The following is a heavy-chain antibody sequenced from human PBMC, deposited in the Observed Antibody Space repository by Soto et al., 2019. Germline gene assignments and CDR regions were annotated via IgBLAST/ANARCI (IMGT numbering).Heavy chain of an antibody. Sequence: GGSLRLSCAASGFTFSSYGMHWVRQAPGKGLEWVAVISYDGSNKYYADSVKGRFTISRDNSKNTLYLQMNSLRAEDTAVYYCAKSVYVVVPADVDYWGQVPLVTVSS. D-gene: IGHD2-2*01. CDR2: ISYDGSNK. V-gene: IGHV3-30*18. CDR3: AKSVYVVVPADVDY. CDR1: GFTFSSYG. J-gene: IGHJ4*02.